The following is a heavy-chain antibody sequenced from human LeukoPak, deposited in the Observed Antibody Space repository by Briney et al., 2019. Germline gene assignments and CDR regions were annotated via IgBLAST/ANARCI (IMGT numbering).Heavy chain of an antibody. D-gene: IGHD6-19*01. CDR3: ARQNSRVVGSDY. Sequence: SQTLSLTCALSGDSVSSNSVAWNWIRQSPSRGLEWLGRTSYKSKWYNNYAVSVKSRITVNPDTSKNQFSLKLSSVTAADTAVYYCARQNSRVVGSDYWGQGTLVTVSS. CDR1: GDSVSSNSVA. J-gene: IGHJ4*02. CDR2: TSYKSKWYN. V-gene: IGHV6-1*01.